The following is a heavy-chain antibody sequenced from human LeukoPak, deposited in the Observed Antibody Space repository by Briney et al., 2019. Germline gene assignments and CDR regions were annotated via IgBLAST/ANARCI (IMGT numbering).Heavy chain of an antibody. CDR3: ARDPGYSYGPAYAFDI. Sequence: ASVKVSCKASGYTFTSYSISWVRQAPGQGLEWMGIINPSGGSTSYAQKFQGRVTMTRDTSTSTVYMELSSLRSEDTAVYYCARDPGYSYGPAYAFDIWGQGTMVTVPS. D-gene: IGHD5-18*01. V-gene: IGHV1-46*01. CDR1: GYTFTSYS. CDR2: INPSGGST. J-gene: IGHJ3*02.